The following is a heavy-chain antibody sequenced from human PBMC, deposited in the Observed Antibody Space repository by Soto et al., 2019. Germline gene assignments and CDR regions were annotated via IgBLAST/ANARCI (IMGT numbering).Heavy chain of an antibody. D-gene: IGHD3-3*01. CDR3: AKDPTYYDFWSGYNRPNWFDP. Sequence: GGSLRLSCAASGFTFSSYAMSWVRQAPGKGLEWVSAISGSGGSTYYADSVKGRFTISRDNSKNTLYLQMNSLRAEDTAVYYCAKDPTYYDFWSGYNRPNWFDPWGQGTLVTVPS. CDR1: GFTFSSYA. V-gene: IGHV3-23*01. CDR2: ISGSGGST. J-gene: IGHJ5*02.